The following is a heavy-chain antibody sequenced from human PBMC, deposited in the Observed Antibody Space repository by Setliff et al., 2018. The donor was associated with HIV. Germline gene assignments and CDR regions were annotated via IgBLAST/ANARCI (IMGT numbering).Heavy chain of an antibody. J-gene: IGHJ3*01. CDR2: IYHSGST. CDR1: GASINSGTYY. V-gene: IGHV4-39*07. CDR3: ARVQMAYAAFDV. D-gene: IGHD4-17*01. Sequence: SETLSLTCTVSGASINSGTYYWSWIRQPAGKGLQWIGRIYHSGSTFYNPSLKSRVTISVDRSKNQFSLKLSSVTAADTAVYYCARVQMAYAAFDVWGQGTMVTVSS.